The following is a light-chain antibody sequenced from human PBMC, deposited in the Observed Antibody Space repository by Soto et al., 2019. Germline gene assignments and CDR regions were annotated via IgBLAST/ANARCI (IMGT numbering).Light chain of an antibody. Sequence: EIVLTQSRATLSLCPGERATLSCRASQSVSSYLAWYQQKPGQAPRLLIYDASNRATGIPARFSGSGSGTDFTLTISSLEPADFAVYYCQQRSNWPPITVGQGTRLEIK. CDR1: QSVSSY. V-gene: IGKV3-11*01. CDR2: DAS. J-gene: IGKJ5*01. CDR3: QQRSNWPPIT.